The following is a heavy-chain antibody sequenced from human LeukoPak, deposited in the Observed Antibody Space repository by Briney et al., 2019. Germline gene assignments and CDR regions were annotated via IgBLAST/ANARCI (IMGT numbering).Heavy chain of an antibody. V-gene: IGHV4-31*03. Sequence: SQTLSLTCTASGGSISSGGYYWSWIRQHPGKGLEWIGYIYYSGSTYYNPSLKSRVTISVDTSKNQFSLKLSSVTAADTAVYYCAMGDYCGGDCYGLSAFDIWGQGTMVTVSS. CDR3: AMGDYCGGDCYGLSAFDI. D-gene: IGHD2-21*02. CDR1: GGSISSGGYY. J-gene: IGHJ3*02. CDR2: IYYSGST.